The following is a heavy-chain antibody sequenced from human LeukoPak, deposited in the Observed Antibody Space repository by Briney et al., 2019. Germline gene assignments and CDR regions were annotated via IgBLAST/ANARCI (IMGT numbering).Heavy chain of an antibody. J-gene: IGHJ1*01. V-gene: IGHV3-23*01. Sequence: GGSLRLSCAASGFTFSSYAMSWVRQAPGKGLEWVSAISGSGDSTYYADSVKGRFTISRDNSKNTLYLQMNSLRAEDTAVYYCARSESSSWYYGYFQHWGQGTLVTVSS. CDR1: GFTFSSYA. CDR2: ISGSGDST. CDR3: ARSESSSWYYGYFQH. D-gene: IGHD6-13*01.